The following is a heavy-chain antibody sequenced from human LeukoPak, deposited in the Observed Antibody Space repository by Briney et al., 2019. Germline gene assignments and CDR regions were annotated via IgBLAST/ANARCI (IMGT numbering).Heavy chain of an antibody. CDR2: IYYSGST. D-gene: IGHD3-22*01. Sequence: SETLSLTCTVSSSSISSYYWSWIRQPPGKGLEWIGYIYYSGSTNYNPSLKSRVTISVDTSKNQFSLKLSSVTAADTAVYYCARDRTQSITMIVVEPFDYWGQGTLVTVSS. J-gene: IGHJ4*02. CDR3: ARDRTQSITMIVVEPFDY. V-gene: IGHV4-59*01. CDR1: SSSISSYY.